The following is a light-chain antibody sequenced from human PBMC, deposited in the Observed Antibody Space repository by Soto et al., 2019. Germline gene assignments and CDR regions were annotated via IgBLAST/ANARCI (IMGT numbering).Light chain of an antibody. CDR3: MQALQTPPMST. V-gene: IGKV2-28*01. CDR2: LGS. J-gene: IGKJ2*01. CDR1: QSLLHSNGYNY. Sequence: DIVMTQSPLSLPVTPGEPASISCRSSQSLLHSNGYNYLDWYLQKPGQSPQLLIYLGSNRASGVPDRFSGSGSGTDFTLKISRVEAEDVEVYYCMQALQTPPMSTFGQGTKLEIK.